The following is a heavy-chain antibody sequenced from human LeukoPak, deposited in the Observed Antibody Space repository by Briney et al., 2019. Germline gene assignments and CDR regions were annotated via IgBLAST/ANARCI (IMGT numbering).Heavy chain of an antibody. Sequence: GGSLRLSCAASGFTFSSHWMTWVRQAPGKGLEWVANINQDGSERYYVDSVKGRFPISRDNAKNSLYLQMNSLRAEDTAVYYCARDSEYSSSFAFDIWGQGTMVTVSS. CDR3: ARDSEYSSSFAFDI. D-gene: IGHD6-13*01. CDR1: GFTFSSHW. CDR2: INQDGSER. J-gene: IGHJ3*02. V-gene: IGHV3-7*01.